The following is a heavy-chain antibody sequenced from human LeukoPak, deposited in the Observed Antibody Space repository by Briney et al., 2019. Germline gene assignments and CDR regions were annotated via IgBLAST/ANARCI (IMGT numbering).Heavy chain of an antibody. CDR3: ARGFPMVTG. CDR1: GGSFSGYY. V-gene: IGHV4-34*01. Sequence: SETLSLTCAVYGGSFSGYYWSWIRQPPGKGLEWIGEINHSGSTNYNPSLKSRATISVDTSKNQFSLKLSSVTAADTAVYYCARGFPMVTGWGQGTLVTVSS. D-gene: IGHD5-18*01. CDR2: INHSGST. J-gene: IGHJ4*02.